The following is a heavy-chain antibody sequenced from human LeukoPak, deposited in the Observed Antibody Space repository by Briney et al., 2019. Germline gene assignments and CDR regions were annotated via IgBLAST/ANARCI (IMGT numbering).Heavy chain of an antibody. CDR2: IIPIFGTA. J-gene: IGHJ4*02. V-gene: IGHV1-69*05. Sequence: SSVKVSCKAFGGTFSSYAISWVRQAPGQGLEWMGRIIPIFGTANYAQKFQGRVTITTDESTSTAYMELSSLRSEDTAVYYCARDEGIAVAGLWGQGTLVTVSS. CDR3: ARDEGIAVAGL. CDR1: GGTFSSYA. D-gene: IGHD6-19*01.